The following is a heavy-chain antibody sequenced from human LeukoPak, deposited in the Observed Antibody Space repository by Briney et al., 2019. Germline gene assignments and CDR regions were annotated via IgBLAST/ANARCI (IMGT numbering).Heavy chain of an antibody. CDR1: GFTVSSNY. V-gene: IGHV3-66*01. Sequence: GGSLRLSCAASGFTVSSNYMSWVRQAPGKGLEWVSVIYSGGSTYYADSVKGRFTISRDNSKNTLYLQMNSLRAEDTAVCYCASTQRGDYFDYWGQGTLVTVSS. CDR3: ASTQRGDYFDY. D-gene: IGHD2-15*01. CDR2: IYSGGST. J-gene: IGHJ4*02.